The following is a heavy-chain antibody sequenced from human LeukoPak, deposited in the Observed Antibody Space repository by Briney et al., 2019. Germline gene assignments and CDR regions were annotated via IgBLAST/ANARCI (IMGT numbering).Heavy chain of an antibody. D-gene: IGHD3-16*01. Sequence: GGSLRLSCAASGFTFSSYGMHWVRQAPGKGLEWVAVISYDGSNKYYADSVKGRFTISRDNSKSTLFLQMNSLRAEDTAVYYCAKGVGKWSSNPVDYWGQGTLVTVSS. CDR2: ISYDGSNK. CDR1: GFTFSSYG. CDR3: AKGVGKWSSNPVDY. V-gene: IGHV3-30*18. J-gene: IGHJ4*02.